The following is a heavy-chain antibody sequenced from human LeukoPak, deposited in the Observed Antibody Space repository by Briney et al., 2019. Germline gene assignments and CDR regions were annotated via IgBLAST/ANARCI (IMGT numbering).Heavy chain of an antibody. V-gene: IGHV4-30-4*08. CDR3: ASHRITILGVAPFHFDY. J-gene: IGHJ4*02. CDR1: GGSISSGDYY. CDR2: IYYSGST. Sequence: SETLSLTCTVSGGSISSGDYYWRWTRQPPGKGLEWIGYIYYSGSTYYNPSLKSRVTISVDTSKNQFSLKLSSVTAADTAVYYCASHRITILGVAPFHFDYWGQGTLVTVSS. D-gene: IGHD3-3*01.